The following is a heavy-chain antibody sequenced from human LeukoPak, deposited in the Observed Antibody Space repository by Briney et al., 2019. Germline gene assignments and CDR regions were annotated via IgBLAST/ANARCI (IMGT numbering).Heavy chain of an antibody. D-gene: IGHD3-3*01. Sequence: SVKVSCKASGGTFSSYAISWVRQPPGQGLEWMGGIIPIFGTANYAQKFQGRVTITADESTSTAYMELSSLRSEDTAVYYCATVHLSEEYYDFWSGYSYWGQGTLVTVSS. CDR2: IIPIFGTA. CDR3: ATVHLSEEYYDFWSGYSY. CDR1: GGTFSSYA. J-gene: IGHJ4*02. V-gene: IGHV1-69*01.